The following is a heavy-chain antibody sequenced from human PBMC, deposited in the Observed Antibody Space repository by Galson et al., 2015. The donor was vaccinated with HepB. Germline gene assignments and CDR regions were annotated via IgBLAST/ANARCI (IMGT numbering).Heavy chain of an antibody. V-gene: IGHV6-1*01. CDR2: TFYRSKWYH. CDR3: TRGILASGNDH. D-gene: IGHD6-13*01. CDR1: GDSVSSNSTA. J-gene: IGHJ5*02. Sequence: CAISGDSVSSNSTAWNWIRQSPSRGLEWLGKTFYRSKWYHESAVSVRGRITFYPDTSKNRLSLQLKSVTPEDTAVCYCTRGILASGNDHWGQGTLVTVSS.